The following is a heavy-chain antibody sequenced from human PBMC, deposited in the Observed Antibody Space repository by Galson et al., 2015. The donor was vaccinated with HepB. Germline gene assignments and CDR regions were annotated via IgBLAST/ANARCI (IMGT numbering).Heavy chain of an antibody. CDR1: GFTFSSYA. J-gene: IGHJ3*01. V-gene: IGHV3-23*01. CDR3: GKGLVVVAAAPSDALDF. D-gene: IGHD2-15*01. Sequence: SLRLSCAASGFTFSSYAMSWVRQAPGKGLEWVSAISGSGGSTYYAESVKGRFTISRNNSKNTLYLQMNSQSAEDTAVYYRGKGLVVVAAAPSDALDFWGQGTMVTVSS. CDR2: ISGSGGST.